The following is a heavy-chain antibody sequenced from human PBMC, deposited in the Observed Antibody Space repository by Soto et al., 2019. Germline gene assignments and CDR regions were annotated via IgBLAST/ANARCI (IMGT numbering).Heavy chain of an antibody. CDR3: ARGKNGSGWPRRYYYYYGMDV. CDR2: IYHSGST. Sequence: SETLSLTCAVSGGSIISSNWWSLVRQPPGKGLEWIGEIYHSGSTNYNPSLKSRVTISVDTSKNQFSLKLSSVTAADTAVYYCARGKNGSGWPRRYYYYYGMDVWGQGTTVTVSS. V-gene: IGHV4-4*02. J-gene: IGHJ6*02. D-gene: IGHD6-19*01. CDR1: GGSIISSNW.